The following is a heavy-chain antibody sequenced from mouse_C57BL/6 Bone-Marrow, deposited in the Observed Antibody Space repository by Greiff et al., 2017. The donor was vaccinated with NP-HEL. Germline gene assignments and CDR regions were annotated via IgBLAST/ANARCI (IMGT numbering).Heavy chain of an antibody. V-gene: IGHV7-1*01. Sequence: EVMLVESGGGLVQSGRSLRLSCATSGFTFSDFYMEWVRQAPGKGLEWIAASRNKANDYTTEYSASVKGRFIVSRDTSQSILYLQMNALRAEDTAIYYCARDAVTRGHYYAMDYWGQGTSVTVSS. CDR3: ARDAVTRGHYYAMDY. J-gene: IGHJ4*01. CDR1: GFTFSDFY. CDR2: SRNKANDYTT. D-gene: IGHD2-2*01.